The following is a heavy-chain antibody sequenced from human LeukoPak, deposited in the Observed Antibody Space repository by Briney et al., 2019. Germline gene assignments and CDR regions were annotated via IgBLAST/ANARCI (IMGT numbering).Heavy chain of an antibody. J-gene: IGHJ4*02. Sequence: PGGSLRLSCAASGFTFSSYEMNWVRQAPGKGLEWVSAISGSGGSTYYADSVKGRFTISRDNSKNTLYLQMNSLRAEDTAVYYCANLQSGYSSGWFDYWGQGTLVTVSS. CDR2: ISGSGGST. D-gene: IGHD6-19*01. CDR1: GFTFSSYE. V-gene: IGHV3-23*01. CDR3: ANLQSGYSSGWFDY.